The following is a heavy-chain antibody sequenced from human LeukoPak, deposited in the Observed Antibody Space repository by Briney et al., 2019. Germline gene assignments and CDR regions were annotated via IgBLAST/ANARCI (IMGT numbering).Heavy chain of an antibody. J-gene: IGHJ4*02. CDR3: ASLGNVVATLDY. Sequence: PGGFLRLSCAASGFTFSSYEMNWVRQAPGKGLEWVSYISSSGSTIYYADSVKGRFTISRDNAKNSLYLQMNSLRAEDTAVYYCASLGNVVATLDYWGQGTLVTVSS. CDR2: ISSSGSTI. V-gene: IGHV3-48*03. CDR1: GFTFSSYE. D-gene: IGHD5-12*01.